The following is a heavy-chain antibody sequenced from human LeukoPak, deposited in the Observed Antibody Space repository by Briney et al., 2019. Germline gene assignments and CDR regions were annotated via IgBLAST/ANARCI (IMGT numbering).Heavy chain of an antibody. V-gene: IGHV4-30-2*01. D-gene: IGHD4-23*01. CDR2: IYHSGST. J-gene: IGHJ4*02. Sequence: SQTLSLTCTVSGGSISSGGYYWSWIRQPPGKGLEWIGYIYHSGSTYYNPSLKSRVTISVDRSKNQFSLKLSSVTAADTAVYYCARVEYGGAVFDYWGQGTLVTVSS. CDR3: ARVEYGGAVFDY. CDR1: GGSISSGGYY.